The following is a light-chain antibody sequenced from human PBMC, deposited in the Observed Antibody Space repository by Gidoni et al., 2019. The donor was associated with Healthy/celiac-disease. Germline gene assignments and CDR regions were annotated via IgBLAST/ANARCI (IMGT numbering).Light chain of an antibody. J-gene: IGLJ1*01. CDR2: RNN. CDR3: AAWDDSLSGVYV. Sequence: QSVLTQPPSASGTPGQRVTISCSGSSSNIGSNYVYWYQQLPGTAPKLLIYRNNQRPSGVPDRFSGSKSGNSASLAISGLRSEDEADYYCAAWDDSLSGVYVFGTGTKVTVL. CDR1: SSNIGSNY. V-gene: IGLV1-47*01.